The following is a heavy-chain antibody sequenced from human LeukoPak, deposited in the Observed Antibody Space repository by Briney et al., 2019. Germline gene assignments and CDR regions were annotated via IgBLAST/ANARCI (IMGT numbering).Heavy chain of an antibody. CDR1: EFTFTDYW. V-gene: IGHV3-7*01. D-gene: IGHD3-16*02. Sequence: GGSLRLSCVASEFTFTDYWMGWVRQAPGKGLEWVANINRDGSETYYMDSVKGRFTISRDNAKNLLYLQMNSLRAEDTAVYYCAVRFDYWGQGILVTVSS. CDR3: AVRFDY. CDR2: INRDGSET. J-gene: IGHJ4*02.